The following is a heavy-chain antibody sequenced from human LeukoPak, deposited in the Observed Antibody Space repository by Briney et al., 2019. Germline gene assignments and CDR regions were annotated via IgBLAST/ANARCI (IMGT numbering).Heavy chain of an antibody. CDR2: IKQDGSEK. J-gene: IGHJ4*02. Sequence: GGSLRLSCAASGFIFSSYAMSWVRQAPGKGLEWVANIKQDGSEKSYVDSVKGRFTISRDNTKSSLYLQMNSLRAEDTAVYFCAREWAGPSFDYWGQGTLVTVSS. V-gene: IGHV3-7*01. D-gene: IGHD6-19*01. CDR1: GFIFSSYA. CDR3: AREWAGPSFDY.